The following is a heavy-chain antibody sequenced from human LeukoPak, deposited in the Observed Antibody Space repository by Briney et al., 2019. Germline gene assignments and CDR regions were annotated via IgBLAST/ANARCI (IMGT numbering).Heavy chain of an antibody. CDR3: ASKQWVYYYMDV. CDR2: ISYSGPT. Sequence: TPSETLSLTCTVSGGSIRSSNYYSGCINQPPGKGLEWIGSISYSGPTYYNPSLKRPVTIFVDTSKNQFSLKLSSVTAADTGVYYCASKQWVYYYMDVWGKGTTVTVSS. J-gene: IGHJ6*03. V-gene: IGHV4-39*01. D-gene: IGHD1-26*01. CDR1: GGSIRSSNYY.